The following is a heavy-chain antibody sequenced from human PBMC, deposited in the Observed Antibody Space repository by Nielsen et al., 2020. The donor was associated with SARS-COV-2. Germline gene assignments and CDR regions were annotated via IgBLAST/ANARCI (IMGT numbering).Heavy chain of an antibody. D-gene: IGHD5-24*01. CDR1: GFTFSSYA. CDR2: ISYDGSNK. J-gene: IGHJ4*02. CDR3: ARSSERWLQPYFDY. V-gene: IGHV3-30-3*01. Sequence: GESLKISCAASGFTFSSYAMHWVRQAPGKGLEWVAVISYDGSNKYYADSVKGRFTISRDNSKNTLYLQMNSLRAEDTAVYYCARSSERWLQPYFDYWGQGTPVTVSS.